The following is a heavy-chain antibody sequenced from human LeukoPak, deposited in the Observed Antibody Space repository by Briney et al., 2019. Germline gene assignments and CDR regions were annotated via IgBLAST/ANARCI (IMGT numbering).Heavy chain of an antibody. CDR3: AKDSYSKSDY. V-gene: IGHV3-48*04. D-gene: IGHD4-11*01. CDR1: GFTFSSYS. J-gene: IGHJ4*02. Sequence: GGSLRLSCAASGFTFSSYSLTWVRQAPGKGLEWLSYISSSGSTIYYTDSVKGRFTISRDNAKNSLYLQMNSLRAEDTAVYYCAKDSYSKSDYWGQGTLVTVSS. CDR2: ISSSGSTI.